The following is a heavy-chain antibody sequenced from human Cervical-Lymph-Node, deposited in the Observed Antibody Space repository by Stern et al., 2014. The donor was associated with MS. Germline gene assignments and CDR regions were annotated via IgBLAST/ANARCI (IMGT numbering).Heavy chain of an antibody. CDR2: ITSDGSGA. J-gene: IGHJ3*02. V-gene: IGHV3-74*02. Sequence: EVQLVESGGGLVQPGGSLRLSCAASGFTFSPYWMHWVRQAPGQGPAWVSRITSDGSGASYADAVKGRFTISRDNTKNTLYLEMNSLSAEDTAVYYCVRIQSGCSSPGCYTRAFDIWGQGTMVTVSS. CDR3: VRIQSGCSSPGCYTRAFDI. CDR1: GFTFSPYW. D-gene: IGHD2-2*02.